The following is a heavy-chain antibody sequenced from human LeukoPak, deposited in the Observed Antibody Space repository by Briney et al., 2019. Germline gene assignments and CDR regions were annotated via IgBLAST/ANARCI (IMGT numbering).Heavy chain of an antibody. Sequence: PGGSLRLSCAASGFTFSRYGMHWVRQTPGKGLEWVAGISGGGGSTDYADSVKGRFTISRDNSKNTLYLQMNSLRAEDTAVYYCARYSRSWYVPIFDYWGQGTLVTVSS. V-gene: IGHV3-23*01. J-gene: IGHJ4*02. CDR1: GFTFSRYG. CDR2: ISGGGGST. D-gene: IGHD6-13*01. CDR3: ARYSRSWYVPIFDY.